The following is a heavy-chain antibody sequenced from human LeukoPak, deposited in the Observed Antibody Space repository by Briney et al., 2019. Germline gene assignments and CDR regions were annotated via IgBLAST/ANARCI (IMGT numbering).Heavy chain of an antibody. Sequence: ASVEVSCKASGYTFTSYGISWVRQAPGQGLEWMGWISAYNGNTNYAQKLQGRVTMTTDTSTSTAYMELRSLRSDDTAVYSCARGADGVSSNSRGWFDPWGQGTLVTVSS. CDR1: GYTFTSYG. CDR3: ARGADGVSSNSRGWFDP. V-gene: IGHV1-18*01. J-gene: IGHJ5*02. CDR2: ISAYNGNT. D-gene: IGHD2-15*01.